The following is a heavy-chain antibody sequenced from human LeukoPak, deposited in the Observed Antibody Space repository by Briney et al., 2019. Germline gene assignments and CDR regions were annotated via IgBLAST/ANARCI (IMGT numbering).Heavy chain of an antibody. CDR2: INPNSGGT. D-gene: IGHD1-1*01. J-gene: IGHJ5*02. CDR1: GYTFTDYF. CDR3: AREIPGTTRINWFDP. Sequence: ASVKVSCKASGYTFTDYFIHWVRQARGQGLEWMGWINPNSGGTNYARKFQGRVSMTRDTSISTAYMDLTRLTSDDTAFYYCAREIPGTTRINWFDPWGQGTLVTVSS. V-gene: IGHV1-2*02.